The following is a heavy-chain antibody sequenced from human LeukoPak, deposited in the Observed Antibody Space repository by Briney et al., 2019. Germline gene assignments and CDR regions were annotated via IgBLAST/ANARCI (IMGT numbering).Heavy chain of an antibody. J-gene: IGHJ4*02. CDR2: ISYDGSNK. CDR3: PRVTSEASFDY. V-gene: IGHV3-30*03. Sequence: PGGSLRLSCAASGFTFSSYGMHWVRQAPGKGLEWVAVISYDGSNKYYADSVKGRFTISRDNSKNTLYLQMNSLRADDTAVYYCPRVTSEASFDYWGQGTLVIVSS. CDR1: GFTFSSYG.